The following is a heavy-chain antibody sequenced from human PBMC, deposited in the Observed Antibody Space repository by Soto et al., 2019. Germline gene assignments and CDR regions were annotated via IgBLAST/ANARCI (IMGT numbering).Heavy chain of an antibody. Sequence: SVNLHCTTAGGAFSGYAVSWVRQKQGQGLEWMGGIIPIFGTANYTQKFQGRVTITADESTTTAYMELSSLRSEDTAVYYCARVDGICSSSCCYFAYRVQGTLVPGFS. D-gene: IGHD6-13*01. CDR1: GGAFSGYA. CDR2: IIPIFGTA. V-gene: IGHV1-69*13. J-gene: IGHJ4*02. CDR3: ARVDGICSSSCCYFAY.